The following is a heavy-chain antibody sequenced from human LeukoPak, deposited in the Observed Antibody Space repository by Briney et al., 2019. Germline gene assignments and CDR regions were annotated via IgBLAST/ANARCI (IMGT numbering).Heavy chain of an antibody. V-gene: IGHV3-11*01. D-gene: IGHD3-22*01. J-gene: IGHJ4*02. CDR2: ISSSGSTL. CDR3: ARDHTYYYDSSGYLGY. Sequence: PGGSLRLSCAASGFTFSDYYMSWIRQAPGKGLEWVSYISSSGSTLYYADSVKGRFTISRDNAKNSLYLQMNSLRAEDTAVYYCARDHTYYYDSSGYLGYWGQGTLVTVSS. CDR1: GFTFSDYY.